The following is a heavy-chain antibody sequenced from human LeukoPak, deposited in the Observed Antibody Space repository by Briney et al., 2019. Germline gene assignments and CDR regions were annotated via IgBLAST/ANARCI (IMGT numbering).Heavy chain of an antibody. CDR1: GYTFTDYY. J-gene: IGHJ1*01. CDR3: ARDRVECGGSCYQEYFQH. Sequence: ASVKVSCKASGYTFTDYYMHWVRRAPGQGLEWMGWINPNSGGTNYAQKFQGRVTMTRDTSISTAYMELSRLRSDDTAVYYRARDRVECGGSCYQEYFQHWGQGTLVTVSS. CDR2: INPNSGGT. V-gene: IGHV1-2*02. D-gene: IGHD2-15*01.